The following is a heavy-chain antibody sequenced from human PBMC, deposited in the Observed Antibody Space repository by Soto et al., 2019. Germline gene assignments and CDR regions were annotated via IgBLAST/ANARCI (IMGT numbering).Heavy chain of an antibody. D-gene: IGHD4-17*01. J-gene: IGHJ6*03. V-gene: IGHV1-69*02. CDR2: IIPILGIA. CDR3: ARGPTVKGSYYYYYMDV. CDR1: GGTFSSYT. Sequence: SVKVSCKASGGTFSSYTISWVRQAPGQGLEWMGRIIPILGIANYAQKFQGRVTITADKSTSTAYMELSSLRSEDTAVHYCARGPTVKGSYYYYYMDVWGKGTTVTVSS.